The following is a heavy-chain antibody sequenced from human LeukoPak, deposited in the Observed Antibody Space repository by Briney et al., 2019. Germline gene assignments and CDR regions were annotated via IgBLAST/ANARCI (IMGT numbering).Heavy chain of an antibody. CDR2: IYYSGTT. J-gene: IGHJ5*02. Sequence: SETLSLTCTVSGGSISSSPYYWGWIRQPPGKGLEWIGSIYYSGTTHYSPSLESRVTISVDTSKNQFSLKLSSVTAADTAVYYCASHSSSWIWFDPWGQGTLVTVSS. CDR3: ASHSSSWIWFDP. V-gene: IGHV4-39*07. D-gene: IGHD6-13*01. CDR1: GGSISSSPYY.